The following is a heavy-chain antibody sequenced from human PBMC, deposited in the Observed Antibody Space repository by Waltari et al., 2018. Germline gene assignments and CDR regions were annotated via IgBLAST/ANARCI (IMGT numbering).Heavy chain of an antibody. V-gene: IGHV1-2*02. CDR1: GYIFNDYY. CDR3: ARLSEY. Sequence: QVDLVQSGPEVKKPGASVKVSCKTSGYIFNDYYLHWVRRAPGEGLEWLGLINPNGGATYYAPKFRDRVTITTDTSIRTVYMHLTSLTSDDTALYFCARLSEYWGQGTLITVSS. CDR2: INPNGGAT. J-gene: IGHJ4*02.